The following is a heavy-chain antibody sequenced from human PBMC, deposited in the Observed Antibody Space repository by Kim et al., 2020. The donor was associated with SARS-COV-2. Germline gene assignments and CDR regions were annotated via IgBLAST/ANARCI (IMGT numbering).Heavy chain of an antibody. D-gene: IGHD3-3*01. J-gene: IGHJ6*02. CDR3: ARERTRITIFGVVHLYGMAV. Sequence: GGSLRFSCAASGFTFSDYYMSWIRQAPGKGLEWVSYISSSGSTIYYADSVKGRFTISRDNAKNSLYLQMNSLRAEDTAVYYCARERTRITIFGVVHLYGMAVCGQGTTVTVSS. CDR2: ISSSGSTI. CDR1: GFTFSDYY. V-gene: IGHV3-11*01.